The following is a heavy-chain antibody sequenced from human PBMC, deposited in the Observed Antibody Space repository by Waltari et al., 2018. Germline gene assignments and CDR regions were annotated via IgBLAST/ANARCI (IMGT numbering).Heavy chain of an antibody. Sequence: EMQLLDSGGDLTQPGGSLRLSCEASGFTFRNYAINWVRQAPGRGLEWVGAISGAGTTYYADPVKGRFTLSRDNSKNTLQLQMNSLRPEDSAVYFCTRGDFWTGSYTDAYAMDVWGHGTTVTVSS. CDR3: TRGDFWTGSYTDAYAMDV. CDR2: ISGAGTT. J-gene: IGHJ6*02. D-gene: IGHD3-3*01. V-gene: IGHV3-23*01. CDR1: GFTFRNYA.